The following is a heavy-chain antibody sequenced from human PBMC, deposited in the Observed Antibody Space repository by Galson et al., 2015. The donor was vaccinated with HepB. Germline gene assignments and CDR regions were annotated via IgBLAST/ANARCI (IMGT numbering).Heavy chain of an antibody. CDR1: GFTFAAYA. V-gene: IGHV3-33*01. CDR3: ARGGSTSGWYVPDAFDI. D-gene: IGHD6-19*01. J-gene: IGHJ3*02. Sequence: SLRLSCAASGFTFAAYAMNWIRQAPGKGLEWVATISSDGSEEYSVDSVTGRLIISRDNSKNTLYLQLNNLRAEDTAVYYCARGGSTSGWYVPDAFDIWGQGTMVTASS. CDR2: ISSDGSEE.